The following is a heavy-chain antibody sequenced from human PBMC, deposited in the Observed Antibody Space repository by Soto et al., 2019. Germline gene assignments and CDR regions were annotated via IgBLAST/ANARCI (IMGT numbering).Heavy chain of an antibody. CDR1: GGSISSYY. J-gene: IGHJ5*02. CDR2: IYYSGST. V-gene: IGHV4-59*08. D-gene: IGHD3-10*01. CDR3: ARIPMVRGIFWFDP. Sequence: SSETLSLTCTVSGGSISSYYWSWIRQPPGKGLEWIGYIYYSGSTHYNPSLKSRVTISVDTSKNQFSLKLSSVTAADTAVYYCARIPMVRGIFWFDPWGQGTLVTVSS.